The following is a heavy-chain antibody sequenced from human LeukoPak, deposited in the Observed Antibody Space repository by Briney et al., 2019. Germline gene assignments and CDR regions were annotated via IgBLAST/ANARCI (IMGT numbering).Heavy chain of an antibody. CDR2: ISGSGGSR. J-gene: IGHJ3*01. Sequence: GGSLRLSCAASGFTFSSYGMHWVRQAPGKGLEWVSTISGSGGSRYYADSVKGRFTISRDNSKNTLFLQMNSLRAEDTAVYYCAKDLWWFGEYDAFDFWGQGTMVTVSS. V-gene: IGHV3-23*01. CDR1: GFTFSSYG. D-gene: IGHD3-10*01. CDR3: AKDLWWFGEYDAFDF.